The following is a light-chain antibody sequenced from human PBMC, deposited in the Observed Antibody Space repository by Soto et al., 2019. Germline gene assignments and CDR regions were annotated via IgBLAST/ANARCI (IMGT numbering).Light chain of an antibody. Sequence: DIQMTQSPSTLSASVGDRVTITCRARQSISSWLAWYQQKPGKAPKLIIYKASTLQSGVPSRFSGSGSGTEFTLAISSLQPDDSATYYCQQYNDNWTFGQGTKVEIK. J-gene: IGKJ1*01. CDR1: QSISSW. CDR3: QQYNDNWT. CDR2: KAS. V-gene: IGKV1-5*03.